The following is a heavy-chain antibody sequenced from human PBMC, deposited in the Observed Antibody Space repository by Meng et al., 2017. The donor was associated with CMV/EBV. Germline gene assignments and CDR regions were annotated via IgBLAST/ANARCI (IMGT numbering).Heavy chain of an antibody. D-gene: IGHD3-3*01. CDR3: ARGVYYDFWSGYYYYYGMDV. CDR2: IYYSGST. J-gene: IGHJ6*02. Sequence: SETLSLTCTVSGGSISSGDYYWSWIRQPPGKGLEWIGYIYYSGSTYYNPSLKSRVTISVDTPKNQFSLKLSSVTAADTAVYYCARGVYYDFWSGYYYYYGMDVWGQGTTVTVSS. V-gene: IGHV4-30-4*08. CDR1: GGSISSGDYY.